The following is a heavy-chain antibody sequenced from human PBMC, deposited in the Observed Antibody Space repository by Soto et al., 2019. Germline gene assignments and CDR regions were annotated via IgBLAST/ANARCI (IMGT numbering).Heavy chain of an antibody. CDR2: ISGSGGST. CDR1: GFTFSSYA. V-gene: IGHV3-23*01. D-gene: IGHD1-26*01. CDR3: AKKGSYYAPGSYGMDV. Sequence: VGSLRLSCAASGFTFSSYAMSWVRQAPGKGLEWVSAISGSGGSTYYADSVKGRFTISRDNSKNTLYLQMNSLRAEDTAVYYCAKKGSYYAPGSYGMDVWGQGTTVTVSS. J-gene: IGHJ6*02.